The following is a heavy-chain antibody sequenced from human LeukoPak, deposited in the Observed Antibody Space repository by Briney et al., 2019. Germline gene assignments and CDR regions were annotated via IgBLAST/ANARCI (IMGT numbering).Heavy chain of an antibody. CDR2: ISTYTGNT. V-gene: IGHV1-18*01. D-gene: IGHD3-22*01. CDR1: GYTFTSYA. CDR3: ARVLVVSSDAFDI. J-gene: IGHJ3*02. Sequence: ASVKVSCKTSGYTFTSYAISWGRQAPGQGLECMGWISTYTGNTDYAQKLQGRVTMTTDTSTSTAYMELRSLSSDDTAVYYCARVLVVSSDAFDIWGQGTMVTVSS.